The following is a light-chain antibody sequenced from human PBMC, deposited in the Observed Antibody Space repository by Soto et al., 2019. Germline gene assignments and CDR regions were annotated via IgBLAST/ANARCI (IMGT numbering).Light chain of an antibody. CDR3: QQLSTYPLN. CDR1: QGVRSF. CDR2: VAS. V-gene: IGKV1-9*01. J-gene: IGKJ4*01. Sequence: IQLTQSPSFLSASVGDRVTITCRASQGVRSFFAWYQQKPGKAPELLIYVASTLQSGVPSRFSGSGSGTEFTLTISSLQPEDFATDYCQQLSTYPLNFGGGTRVEMK.